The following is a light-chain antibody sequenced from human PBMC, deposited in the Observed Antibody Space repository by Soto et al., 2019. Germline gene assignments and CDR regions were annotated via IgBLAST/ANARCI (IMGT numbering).Light chain of an antibody. J-gene: IGLJ2*01. CDR1: SSDIGAYNF. Sequence: QSDLTQPASVSGSPGQSITISCTGTSSDIGAYNFVSWYQQHPGEVPKLILYDVNVRPSGVSNRFSGSKSGNTASLTISGLQAEDEADYYCTSWTTSTTMIFGGGTKLTVL. CDR2: DVN. V-gene: IGLV2-14*03. CDR3: TSWTTSTTMI.